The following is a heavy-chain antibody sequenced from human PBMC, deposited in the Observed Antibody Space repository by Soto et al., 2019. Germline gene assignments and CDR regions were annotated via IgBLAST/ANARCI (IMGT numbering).Heavy chain of an antibody. CDR1: GGTFSSYT. CDR3: AREPSWGDIVVVPAANYYYYGMDV. CDR2: IIPTLGIA. J-gene: IGHJ6*02. D-gene: IGHD2-2*01. V-gene: IGHV1-69*08. Sequence: QVQLVQSGAEVKKPGSSVKVSCKASGGTFSSYTISWVRQAPGQGLEWMGRIIPTLGIANYAQKFQGRVTITADKSTSTAYMELSSLRSEDTAVYYCAREPSWGDIVVVPAANYYYYGMDVWGQGTTVTVSS.